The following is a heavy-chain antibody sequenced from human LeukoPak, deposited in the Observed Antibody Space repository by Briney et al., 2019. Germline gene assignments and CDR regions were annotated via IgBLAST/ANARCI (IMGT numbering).Heavy chain of an antibody. D-gene: IGHD3-22*01. J-gene: IGHJ4*02. Sequence: GGSLRLSCAASGFTFSSYAMSWVRQAPGKGLEWVSAISGSGGSTNYADSVKGRFTISRDNSKNTLYLQMNSLRAEDTAVYYCAQEVRGSWYYYDSSGYPLDEYWGQGTLVTVSS. V-gene: IGHV3-23*01. CDR2: ISGSGGST. CDR1: GFTFSSYA. CDR3: AQEVRGSWYYYDSSGYPLDEY.